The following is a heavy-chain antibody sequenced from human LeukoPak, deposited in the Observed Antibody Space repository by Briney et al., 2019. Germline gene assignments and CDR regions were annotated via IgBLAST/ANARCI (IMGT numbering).Heavy chain of an antibody. J-gene: IGHJ4*02. CDR1: GGSFSGYY. D-gene: IGHD3-3*01. Sequence: SETLSLTCAVYGGSFSGYYWSWIRQPPGKGLEWIGEINHSGSTNYNPSLKSRVTISVVTSKNQLSLQLTSVPAADTAVYYCARGRRGTIFRVVIPFDYWGQGPLVTVSS. CDR2: INHSGST. CDR3: ARGRRGTIFRVVIPFDY. V-gene: IGHV4-34*01.